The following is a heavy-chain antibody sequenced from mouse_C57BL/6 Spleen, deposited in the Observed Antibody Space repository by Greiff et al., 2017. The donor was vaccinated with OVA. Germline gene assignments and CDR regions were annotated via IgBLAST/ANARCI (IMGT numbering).Heavy chain of an antibody. CDR1: GFSLTSYG. D-gene: IGHD2-3*01. CDR3: ARHDGPYYYAMDY. V-gene: IGHV2-6-1*01. CDR2: IWSDGST. J-gene: IGHJ4*01. Sequence: VQLKQSGPGLVAPSQSLSITCTVSGFSLTSYGVHWVRQPPGKGLEWLVVIWSDGSTTYNSALKSRLSISKDNSKSQVFLKMNSLQTDDTAMYYCARHDGPYYYAMDYWGQGTSVTVSS.